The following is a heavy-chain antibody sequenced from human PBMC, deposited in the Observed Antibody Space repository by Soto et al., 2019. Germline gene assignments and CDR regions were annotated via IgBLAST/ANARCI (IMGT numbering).Heavy chain of an antibody. CDR1: GGSVSGGSYY. CDR3: ARDRGFRHYFGS. D-gene: IGHD3-22*01. V-gene: IGHV4-61*01. Sequence: SETLSLTCTVPGGSVSGGSYYWSWVRQPPGKGLEWIGYIFYTGSSNYNLSLKSRATISVDTSQNQFSLKLSSVTAADTAVYYCARDRGFRHYFGSWRQGTLVTVSS. CDR2: IFYTGSS. J-gene: IGHJ4*02.